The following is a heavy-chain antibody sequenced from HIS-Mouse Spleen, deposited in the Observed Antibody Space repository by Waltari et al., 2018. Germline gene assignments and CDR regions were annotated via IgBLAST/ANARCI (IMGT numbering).Heavy chain of an antibody. Sequence: QVQLQESGPGLVKPSETLSLTCTVSGYSISSGYYWGWIRQPPGKGLEWIGSIYHSGSTTYNPARKSRVNISVDPSKNQFALKLSSVTAADTAVYYCARDRNYYDSSGYYYYYYYYGMDVWGQGTTVTVSS. V-gene: IGHV4-38-2*02. CDR2: IYHSGST. D-gene: IGHD3-22*01. CDR3: ARDRNYYDSSGYYYYYYYYGMDV. CDR1: GYSISSGYY. J-gene: IGHJ6*02.